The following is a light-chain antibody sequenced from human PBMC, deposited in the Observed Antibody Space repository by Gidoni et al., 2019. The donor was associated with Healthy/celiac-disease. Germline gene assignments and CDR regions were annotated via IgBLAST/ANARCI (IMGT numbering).Light chain of an antibody. V-gene: IGKV2-28*01. CDR3: MQALQTPPT. CDR1: QILLHIHGYNY. CDR2: LGS. Sequence: DIVMTQSPLSLPVTPGEPASIACRSSQILLHIHGYNYLDWYLQKPGQSPQLLIYLGSNRASGVPDRFSGSGSGTDFTLKISRVEAEDVGVYYCMQALQTPPTFGGGTKVEIK. J-gene: IGKJ4*01.